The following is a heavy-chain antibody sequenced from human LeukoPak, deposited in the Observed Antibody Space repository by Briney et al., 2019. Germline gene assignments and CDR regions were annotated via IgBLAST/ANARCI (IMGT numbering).Heavy chain of an antibody. J-gene: IGHJ4*02. V-gene: IGHV4-59*08. CDR2: IYYCGIT. CDR3: ARHVIGTYDH. CDR1: GVSISAYY. D-gene: IGHD1-1*01. Sequence: SETLSLTCTVSGVSISAYYWSWIRQSPGKGLEWIGYIYYCGITSYNPSLQSRVTISVDTSSNQFSLKLSSVTAADTAVYYCARHVIGTYDHWGQGTLVTVSS.